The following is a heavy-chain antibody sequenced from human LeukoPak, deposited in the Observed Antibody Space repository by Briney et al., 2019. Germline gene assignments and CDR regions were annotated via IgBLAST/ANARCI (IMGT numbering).Heavy chain of an antibody. CDR3: ARDHNHDAFDI. J-gene: IGHJ3*02. CDR1: GFTFSSYS. Sequence: PGGSLRLSCAASGFTFSSYSMNWVRQAPGKGLEWVSYISSSSSTIYYADSVKGRFTISRDNAKNSLYLQMNSLRAEDTAVYYCARDHNHDAFDIWGQGTMVTVSS. V-gene: IGHV3-48*04. D-gene: IGHD1-1*01. CDR2: ISSSSSTI.